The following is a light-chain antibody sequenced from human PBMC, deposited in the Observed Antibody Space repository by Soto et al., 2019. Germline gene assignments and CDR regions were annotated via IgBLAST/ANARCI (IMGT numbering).Light chain of an antibody. CDR2: AAS. V-gene: IGKV1-27*01. CDR3: QKYNSVPFT. Sequence: DIHMTQSPSSLSASVGGRVTITCRASQVISNYLAWYQQKPGKVPKLLIYAASTLQSGVPSRFSGSGSGADFTLTISSLQPEDVATYYCQKYNSVPFTFGPGT. J-gene: IGKJ3*01. CDR1: QVISNY.